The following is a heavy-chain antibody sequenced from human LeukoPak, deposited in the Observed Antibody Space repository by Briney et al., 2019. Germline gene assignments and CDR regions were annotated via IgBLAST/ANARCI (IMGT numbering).Heavy chain of an antibody. CDR3: ARSQEGYFDSWSGYHYYYYMDV. V-gene: IGHV4-61*02. J-gene: IGHJ6*03. CDR1: GGSISSASYY. Sequence: SETLSLTCSVSGGSISSASYYWSWIRQPAGKGLEWIGRTFTTGSTKYNPSLKSRVTMSLDTSKNQFSLRLSSVTAADTAVYYCARSQEGYFDSWSGYHYYYYMDVWGQRDHGHRIL. D-gene: IGHD3-3*01. CDR2: TFTTGST.